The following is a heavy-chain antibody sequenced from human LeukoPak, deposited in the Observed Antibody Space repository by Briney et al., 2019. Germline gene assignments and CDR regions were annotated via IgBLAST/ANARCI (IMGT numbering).Heavy chain of an antibody. CDR3: ARVLLWFGESAWFDP. J-gene: IGHJ5*02. V-gene: IGHV6-1*01. Sequence: SQTLSLTCAISGDSVSSNSAAWNWIRQSPSRGPEWLGRTYYRSKWYNDYAVSVKSRITINPDTSKNQFSLQLNSVTPEDTAVYYCARVLLWFGESAWFDPWGQGTLVTVSS. CDR2: TYYRSKWYN. D-gene: IGHD3-10*01. CDR1: GDSVSSNSAA.